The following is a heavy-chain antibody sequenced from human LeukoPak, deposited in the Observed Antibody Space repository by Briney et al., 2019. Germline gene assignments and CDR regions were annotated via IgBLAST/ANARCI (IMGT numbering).Heavy chain of an antibody. CDR2: IIPIFGTA. D-gene: IGHD3-10*01. CDR3: ASVTMVRGVILYFDY. J-gene: IGHJ4*02. Sequence: SVRVSCKASGGTFSSYAISWVRQAPGQGLEWMGGIIPIFGTANYAQKFQGRVTITTDESTSTAYMELSSLRSEDTAVYYCASVTMVRGVILYFDYWGQGTLVTVSS. V-gene: IGHV1-69*05. CDR1: GGTFSSYA.